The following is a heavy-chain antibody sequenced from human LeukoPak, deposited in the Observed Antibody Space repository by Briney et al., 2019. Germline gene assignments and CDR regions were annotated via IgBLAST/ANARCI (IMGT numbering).Heavy chain of an antibody. CDR1: GYTFTGYY. CDR3: ARPDSFTIFGVVTAYYFDY. D-gene: IGHD3-3*01. CDR2: IIPIFGTA. J-gene: IGHJ4*02. V-gene: IGHV1-69*05. Sequence: GASVKVSCKASGYTFTGYYMHWVRQAPGQGLEWMGGIIPIFGTANYAQKFQGRVTITTDESTSTAYMELSSLRSEDTAVYYCARPDSFTIFGVVTAYYFDYWGQGTLVTVSS.